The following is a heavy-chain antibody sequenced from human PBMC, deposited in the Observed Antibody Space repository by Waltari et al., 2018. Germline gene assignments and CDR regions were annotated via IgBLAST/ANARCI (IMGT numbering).Heavy chain of an antibody. J-gene: IGHJ4*02. CDR2: IKGDGSEI. CDR1: GFNFGNYW. Sequence: EVQVVESGGDLVRPGGSLRLSCVASGFNFGNYWMNWVRQIPGKGREWVAKIKGDGSEILYADAVKGRFTISRDNARKTLYVEMNNRRVEDTAVYFCATVRYWGQGTLVTVSS. V-gene: IGHV3-7*01. CDR3: ATVRY.